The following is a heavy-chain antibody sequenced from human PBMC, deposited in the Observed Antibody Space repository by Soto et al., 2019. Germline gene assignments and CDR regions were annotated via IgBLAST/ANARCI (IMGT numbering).Heavy chain of an antibody. Sequence: ASVKVSCKASGGTFSSYAISWVRQAPGQGLEWMGGIIPIFGTANYAQKFQGRVTITADESTSTAYMELSSLRSEDTAVYYCARVAQNYYDSSGYNSDYFDYWGKGTLVTVSS. V-gene: IGHV1-69*13. CDR3: ARVAQNYYDSSGYNSDYFDY. J-gene: IGHJ4*02. D-gene: IGHD3-22*01. CDR1: GGTFSSYA. CDR2: IIPIFGTA.